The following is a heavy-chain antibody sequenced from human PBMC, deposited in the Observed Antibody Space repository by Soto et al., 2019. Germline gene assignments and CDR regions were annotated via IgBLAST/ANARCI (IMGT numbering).Heavy chain of an antibody. V-gene: IGHV1-69*01. J-gene: IGHJ6*02. CDR3: ARDGDYRYQDGTTEYFGMDV. CDR1: GVTFSNAA. D-gene: IGHD3-16*02. CDR2: IIPIFGGA. Sequence: VQVVQPEAEAKRPGSSVKLSCRVSGVTFSNAAFSWVRQAPGQGLEWMGGIIPIFGGAKYAQKFQARVKITADELTEVVYMEANSLRIDETAVYFSARDGDYRYQDGTTEYFGMDVWGQGTTLTVSS.